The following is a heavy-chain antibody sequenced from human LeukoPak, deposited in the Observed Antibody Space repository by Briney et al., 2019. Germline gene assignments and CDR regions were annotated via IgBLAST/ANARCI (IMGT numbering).Heavy chain of an antibody. D-gene: IGHD1-1*01. J-gene: IGHJ3*02. CDR2: IYYSGST. Sequence: SETLSLTCTASGFSINSYYWSWVRQPPGKGLEWVGYIYYSGSTKYNPSLKSRVTISVDTSKNQFSLKLSSVTAADTAVYYCARDESATSAFDIWGQGTMVTVSS. CDR3: ARDESATSAFDI. V-gene: IGHV4-59*01. CDR1: GFSINSYY.